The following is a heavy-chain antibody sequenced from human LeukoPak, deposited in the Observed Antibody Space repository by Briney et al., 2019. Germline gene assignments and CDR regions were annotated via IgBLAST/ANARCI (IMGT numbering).Heavy chain of an antibody. CDR2: ISWNSGSI. J-gene: IGHJ4*02. CDR1: GFTFDDYA. CDR3: AKDNGGPGITGEIDY. V-gene: IGHV3-9*01. Sequence: PGGSLRLSCAASGFTFDDYAMHWVRQAPGKGLEWVSGISWNSGSIGYADSVKGRFTISRDNAKNSLYLQMNSLRAEDTALYYCAKDNGGPGITGEIDYWGQGTLVTVSS. D-gene: IGHD4-23*01.